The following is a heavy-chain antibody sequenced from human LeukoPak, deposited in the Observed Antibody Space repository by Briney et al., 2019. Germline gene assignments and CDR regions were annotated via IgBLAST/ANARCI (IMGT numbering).Heavy chain of an antibody. Sequence: KSSETLSLTCTVSGGSISSYYWSWIRQPPGKGLEWIGYIYYSGSTNYNPSLKSRVTLSIDTSKNQFSLRLNSVTAADAAVYYCARRSSGSYHSPLGYWGQGTLVTVSS. D-gene: IGHD1-26*01. CDR1: GGSISSYY. J-gene: IGHJ4*02. CDR3: ARRSSGSYHSPLGY. V-gene: IGHV4-59*08. CDR2: IYYSGST.